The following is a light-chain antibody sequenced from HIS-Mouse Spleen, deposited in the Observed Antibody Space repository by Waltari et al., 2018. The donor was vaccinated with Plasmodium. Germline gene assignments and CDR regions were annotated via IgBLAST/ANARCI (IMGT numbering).Light chain of an antibody. J-gene: IGKJ1*01. CDR3: QQSYSTWT. Sequence: DIQMPQSPSSLSASVGDRVTITCRASQGISSYLNWYQQKQGKAPNLLIYAASSLQSGVPSRFSGSGSGTDFTLTISSLQPEDFATYYCQQSYSTWTFGQGTKVEIK. V-gene: IGKV1-39*01. CDR1: QGISSY. CDR2: AAS.